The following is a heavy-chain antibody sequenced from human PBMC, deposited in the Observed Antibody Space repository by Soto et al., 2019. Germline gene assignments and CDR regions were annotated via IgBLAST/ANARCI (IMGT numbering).Heavy chain of an antibody. CDR3: ATGPSYYDILTGMLSGILFDY. D-gene: IGHD3-9*01. Sequence: GGSLRLSCAASGFTFSSYWMSWVRQAPGKGLAWVANIKQDGSEKYYVDSVKGRFTISRDNAKNSLYLQMNSLRAEDTAVYYCATGPSYYDILTGMLSGILFDYWGQVPRVTVSS. V-gene: IGHV3-7*03. CDR1: GFTFSSYW. J-gene: IGHJ4*02. CDR2: IKQDGSEK.